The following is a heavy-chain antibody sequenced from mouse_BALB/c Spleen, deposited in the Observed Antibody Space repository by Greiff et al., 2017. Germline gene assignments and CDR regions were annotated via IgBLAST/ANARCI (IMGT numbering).Heavy chain of an antibody. CDR3: ARDRYGRGAMDY. D-gene: IGHD2-10*02. CDR2: INSNGGST. CDR1: GFTFSSYG. V-gene: IGHV5-6-3*01. J-gene: IGHJ4*01. Sequence: EVQGVESGGGLVQPGGSLKLSCAASGFTFSSYGMSWVRQTPDKRLELVATINSNGGSTYYPDSVTGRFTISRDNAKNTLYLQMSSLKSEDTAMYYCARDRYGRGAMDYWGQGTSVTVSS.